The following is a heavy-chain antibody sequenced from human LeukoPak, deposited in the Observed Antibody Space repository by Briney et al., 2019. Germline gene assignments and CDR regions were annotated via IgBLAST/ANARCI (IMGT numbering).Heavy chain of an antibody. CDR1: RFTFSTYA. CDR2: IWPDGSKK. D-gene: IGHD6-25*01. V-gene: IGHV3-30*02. J-gene: IGHJ4*02. CDR3: AKISSSAESNFDY. Sequence: GGSLRLSCAAARFTFSTYAMHWVRPAQGKGREWVAFIWPDGSKKYYADSVKGRFTISRENSKNTVYLQMNDLRPEDTALYFCAKISSSAESNFDYWGQGTLLTVSS.